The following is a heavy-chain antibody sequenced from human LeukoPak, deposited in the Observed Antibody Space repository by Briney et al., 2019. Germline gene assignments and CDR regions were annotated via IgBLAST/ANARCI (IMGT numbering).Heavy chain of an antibody. CDR2: IIPILGIA. Sequence: ASVKVSCKASGGTFSSCAISWVRQAPGQGLEWMGRIIPILGIANYAQKFQGRVTITADKSTSTAYMELSSLRSEDTAVYYCARDFAGRDGYNPPTWFDPWGQGTLVTVSS. CDR1: GGTFSSCA. V-gene: IGHV1-69*04. D-gene: IGHD5-24*01. CDR3: ARDFAGRDGYNPPTWFDP. J-gene: IGHJ5*02.